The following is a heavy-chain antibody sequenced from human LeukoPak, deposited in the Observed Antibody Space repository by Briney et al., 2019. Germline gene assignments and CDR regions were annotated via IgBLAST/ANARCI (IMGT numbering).Heavy chain of an antibody. CDR2: VSSSSSYT. D-gene: IGHD3-10*01. Sequence: GGSLRLSCAASGFTFSSYSMNWVRQAPGKGLEWVSSVSSSSSYTYYADSVKGRFTISRDNSKNTLYLQMNSLKGDDTAVYYCAKDSAFYYIDVWGKGTTVIISS. J-gene: IGHJ6*03. V-gene: IGHV3-21*01. CDR3: AKDSAFYYIDV. CDR1: GFTFSSYS.